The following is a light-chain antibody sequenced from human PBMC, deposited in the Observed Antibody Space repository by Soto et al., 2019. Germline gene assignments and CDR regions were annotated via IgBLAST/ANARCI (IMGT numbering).Light chain of an antibody. CDR3: QHYGTSPTWT. CDR1: QSVSGSY. CDR2: GAS. J-gene: IGKJ1*01. Sequence: DIVLTQSPGTLSLSPGERATLSCRASQSVSGSYLAWYQQKPGQAPRLLIYGASSRATGIPDRFSGDGSGTDFTLTISRLEPEDFGVYYCQHYGTSPTWTFGQGTKVEVK. V-gene: IGKV3-20*01.